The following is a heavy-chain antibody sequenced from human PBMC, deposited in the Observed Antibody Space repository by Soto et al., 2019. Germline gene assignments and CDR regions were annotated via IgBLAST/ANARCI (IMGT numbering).Heavy chain of an antibody. CDR3: ASTIPMVRGHGMDV. CDR2: INSDGSST. V-gene: IGHV3-74*01. CDR1: GFTFSSYW. J-gene: IGHJ6*02. D-gene: IGHD3-10*01. Sequence: EVQLVESGGGLVQPGGSLRLSCAASGFTFSSYWMHWVRQAPGKGLVWVSRINSDGSSTSYADSVKGRFTISRDNAKNTLYLQMNSLRAEDTAVYYCASTIPMVRGHGMDVWGQGTTVTVSS.